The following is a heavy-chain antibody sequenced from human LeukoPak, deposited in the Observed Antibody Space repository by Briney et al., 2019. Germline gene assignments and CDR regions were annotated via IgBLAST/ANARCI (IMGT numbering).Heavy chain of an antibody. J-gene: IGHJ4*02. V-gene: IGHV1-18*01. CDR3: ARRYENYDFWSGPLTTEYYSDY. CDR2: ISAYNGNT. Sequence: ASVKVSCKASDYTFTSYGIRWVRQAPGQGLEWMGWISAYNGNTNYAQKFQGRVTMTTDTSTSTAYMELRSLRSDDTAVYYCARRYENYDFWSGPLTTEYYSDYWGQGTLVTVSS. CDR1: DYTFTSYG. D-gene: IGHD3-3*01.